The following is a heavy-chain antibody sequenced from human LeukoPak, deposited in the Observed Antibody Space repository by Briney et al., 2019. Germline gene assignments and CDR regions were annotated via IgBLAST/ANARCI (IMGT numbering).Heavy chain of an antibody. D-gene: IGHD1-26*01. CDR2: ISGSGGST. V-gene: IGHV3-23*01. CDR1: GFTFSSYA. CDR3: AKDLREELVGATTWHPVSSAYNWFDP. J-gene: IGHJ5*02. Sequence: PGGSLRLSCAASGFTFSSYAMSWVRQAPGKGLEWVSAISGSGGSTYYADSVKGRFTISRDNSKNTLYLQMNSLRAEDTAVYYCAKDLREELVGATTWHPVSSAYNWFDPWGQGTLVTVSS.